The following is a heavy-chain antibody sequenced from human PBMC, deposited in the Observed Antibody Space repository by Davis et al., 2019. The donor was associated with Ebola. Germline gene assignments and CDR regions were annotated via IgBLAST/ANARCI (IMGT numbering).Heavy chain of an antibody. CDR1: GFTFSSYG. V-gene: IGHV3-23*01. CDR3: ARDTYDFWSGYYKYYFDY. D-gene: IGHD3-3*01. Sequence: GESLKISCAASGFTFSSYGMRWVRQAPGKGLEWVSAISGSGGSTYYADSVKGRFTISRDNSKNTLYLQMNSLRAEDTAVYYCARDTYDFWSGYYKYYFDYWGQGTLVTVSS. J-gene: IGHJ4*02. CDR2: ISGSGGST.